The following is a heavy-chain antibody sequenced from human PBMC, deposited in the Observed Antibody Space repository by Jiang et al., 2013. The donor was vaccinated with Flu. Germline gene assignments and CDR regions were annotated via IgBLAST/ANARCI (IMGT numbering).Heavy chain of an antibody. CDR3: ARDDRSTSCYKCYYYGMDV. CDR2: IIPIFGTA. Sequence: QLVESGAEVKKPGSSVKVSCKASGGTFSSYAISWVRRAPGQGLEWMGGIIPIFGTANYAQKFQGRVTITADESTSTAYMELSSLRSEDTAVYYCARDDRSTSCYKCYYYGMDVWGQGTSVTVSS. CDR1: GGTFSSYA. J-gene: IGHJ6*02. V-gene: IGHV1-69*01. D-gene: IGHD2-2*02.